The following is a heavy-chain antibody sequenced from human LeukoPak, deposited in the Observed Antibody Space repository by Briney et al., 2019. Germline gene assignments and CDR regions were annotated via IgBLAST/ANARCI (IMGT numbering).Heavy chain of an antibody. D-gene: IGHD6-19*01. CDR3: ASVAAPKKYSSGWYGYNFDY. CDR2: IYTSGST. Sequence: SETLSLTCTVSGGSISSYYWSWIRQPAGKGLEWIGRIYTSGSTNYNPSLKSRVTMSVDTSKNQFSLKLSSATAADTAVYYCASVAAPKKYSSGWYGYNFDYWGQGTLVTVSS. J-gene: IGHJ4*02. V-gene: IGHV4-4*07. CDR1: GGSISSYY.